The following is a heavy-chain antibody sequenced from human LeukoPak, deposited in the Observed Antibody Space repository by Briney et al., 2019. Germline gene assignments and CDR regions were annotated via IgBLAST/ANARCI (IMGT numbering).Heavy chain of an antibody. Sequence: GGSLRLSCAASGLTFSIHWMNWVRQAPGKGLECVANINQDGSDKYYVDSVKGRFTISRDNTKNSLYLQMNSLRAEDTAVYYCVGGGYWGQGTLVTVSS. CDR3: VGGGY. V-gene: IGHV3-7*01. J-gene: IGHJ1*01. CDR1: GLTFSIHW. CDR2: INQDGSDK.